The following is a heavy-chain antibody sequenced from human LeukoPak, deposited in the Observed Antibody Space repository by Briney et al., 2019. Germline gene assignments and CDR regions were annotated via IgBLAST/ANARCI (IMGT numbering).Heavy chain of an antibody. V-gene: IGHV3-23*01. CDR2: ISGSGGST. CDR1: GFTFSSSS. CDR3: AKVSAMTTVTLVDY. Sequence: GGSLRLSCAASGFTFSSSSMSWVRQAPGKGLEWVSAISGSGGSTYYADSVKGRFTISRDNSKNTLYLQMNSLRAEDTAVYYCAKVSAMTTVTLVDYWGQGTLVTVSS. D-gene: IGHD4-17*01. J-gene: IGHJ4*02.